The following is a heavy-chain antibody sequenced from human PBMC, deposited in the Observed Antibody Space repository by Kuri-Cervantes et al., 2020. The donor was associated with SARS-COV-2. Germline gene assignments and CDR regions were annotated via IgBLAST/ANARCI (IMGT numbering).Heavy chain of an antibody. V-gene: IGHV7-4-1*02. D-gene: IGHD2-15*01. J-gene: IGHJ6*02. CDR2: INTNTGNP. CDR3: ARDLGVVAATPDYYYYGMDF. CDR1: HYAFTFHG. Sequence: VTVTCKPSHYAFTFHGISWVLQAPGQGLESMGWINTNTGNPTYVQGFTGRFVFSLDTSVSTAYLQVSSLKAEDTAGYFCARDLGVVAATPDYYYYGMDFWGRGTTVTVSS.